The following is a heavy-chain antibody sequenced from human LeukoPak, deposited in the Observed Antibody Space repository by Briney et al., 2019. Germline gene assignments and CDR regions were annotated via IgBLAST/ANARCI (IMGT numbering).Heavy chain of an antibody. J-gene: IGHJ4*02. V-gene: IGHV4-38-2*02. CDR3: ARVSLFSSSFHFDY. Sequence: SETLSLTCTVSGYSISSGYYWGWIRQPPGKGLEWIASIYHSGSTNYNPSLKSRVTISVDTSKNQFSLKLSSVTAADTAVYYCARVSLFSSSFHFDYWGQGTLVTVSS. CDR2: IYHSGST. CDR1: GYSISSGYY. D-gene: IGHD6-13*01.